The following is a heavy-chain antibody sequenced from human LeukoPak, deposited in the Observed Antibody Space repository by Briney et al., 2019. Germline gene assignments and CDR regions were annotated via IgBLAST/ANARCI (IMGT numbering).Heavy chain of an antibody. V-gene: IGHV1-24*01. Sequence: GASVKVSCKVSGYTRTELSMHWVRQAPGKGLEWMEGFDPEDGETIYAQKFQGRVTMTEDTSTDTAYMELSSLRSEDTAVYYCARDFSWTGDYYYYGKDVWGQGTTVTVSS. CDR2: FDPEDGET. D-gene: IGHD3/OR15-3a*01. J-gene: IGHJ6*02. CDR1: GYTRTELS. CDR3: ARDFSWTGDYYYYGKDV.